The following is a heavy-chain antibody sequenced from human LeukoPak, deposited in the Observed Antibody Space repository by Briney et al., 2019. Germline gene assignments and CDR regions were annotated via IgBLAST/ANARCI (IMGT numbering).Heavy chain of an antibody. CDR1: GGTFSSYA. J-gene: IGHJ6*03. CDR3: ARASSGVGATTLSYYYYMDV. D-gene: IGHD1-26*01. V-gene: IGHV1-69*05. Sequence: SVKVSCTASGGTFSSYAISWVRQAPGQGLEWMGVMIPIFGTANYAQKFQGRVTITTDESTSTAYIELSSLRSEDTAVYYCARASSGVGATTLSYYYYMDVWGKGTTVTVSS. CDR2: MIPIFGTA.